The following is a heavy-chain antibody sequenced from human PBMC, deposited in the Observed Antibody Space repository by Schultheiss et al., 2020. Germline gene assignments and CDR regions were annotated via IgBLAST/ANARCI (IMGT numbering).Heavy chain of an antibody. Sequence: SETLSLTCAVSGGSISSGGYSWSWIRQPPGKGLEWIGYIYYSGSTNYNPSLKSRVTISVDTSKNQFSLKLSSVTAADTAVYYCARCGLVSGPKQDYYYMDVWGKGTTVTVSS. V-gene: IGHV4-61*08. CDR1: GGSISSGGYS. CDR2: IYYSGST. D-gene: IGHD3-9*01. CDR3: ARCGLVSGPKQDYYYMDV. J-gene: IGHJ6*03.